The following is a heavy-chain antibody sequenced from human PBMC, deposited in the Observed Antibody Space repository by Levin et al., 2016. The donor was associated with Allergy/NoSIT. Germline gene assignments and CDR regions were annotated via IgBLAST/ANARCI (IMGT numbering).Heavy chain of an antibody. CDR2: IKSKTDGGTT. V-gene: IGHV3-15*01. J-gene: IGHJ4*02. D-gene: IGHD6-13*01. CDR3: TTVIFSSWPNYYFDY. Sequence: VRQAPGKGLEWVGRIKSKTDGGTTDYAAPVKGRFTISRDDSKNTLYLQMNSLKTEDTAVYYCTTVIFSSWPNYYFDYWGQGTLVTVSS.